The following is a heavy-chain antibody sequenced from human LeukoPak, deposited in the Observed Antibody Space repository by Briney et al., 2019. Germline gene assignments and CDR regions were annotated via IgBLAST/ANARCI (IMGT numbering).Heavy chain of an antibody. Sequence: GGSLRLSCVASGFTFSIYSMTWVRQAPGKGLEWVSFISGSSSTMYYADSVKGRFTISRDNAKNSLYLQMSSLRDEDTAVYYCASRPYNDAFDIWGQGTMVTVSS. D-gene: IGHD3-10*01. CDR2: ISGSSSTM. V-gene: IGHV3-48*02. J-gene: IGHJ3*02. CDR1: GFTFSIYS. CDR3: ASRPYNDAFDI.